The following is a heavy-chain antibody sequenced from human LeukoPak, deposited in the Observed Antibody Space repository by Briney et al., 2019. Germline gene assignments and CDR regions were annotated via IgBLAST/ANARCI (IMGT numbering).Heavy chain of an antibody. D-gene: IGHD1-26*01. J-gene: IGHJ4*02. CDR1: GGSITDSF. V-gene: IGHV4-4*07. CDR2: IYSSGIT. Sequence: SETLSLTCTVSGGSITDSFWTWIRQPAGKGLEWIGRIYSSGITNCSPSLRSRVTMSVDTSKNQFSLNLTSVTAADTAVYFCASEQTTSGGRRLDYWGQGTLVIVSS. CDR3: ASEQTTSGGRRLDY.